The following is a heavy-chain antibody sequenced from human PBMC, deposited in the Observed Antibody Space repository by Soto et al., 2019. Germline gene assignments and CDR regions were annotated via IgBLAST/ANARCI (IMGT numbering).Heavy chain of an antibody. CDR3: ARTDRDFYGLDV. V-gene: IGHV3-13*05. CDR1: GFTFRNYD. CDR2: ISAAGDP. J-gene: IGHJ6*02. Sequence: EVQLVESGGGLVQPGGSPRLSCEASGFTFRNYDMHWVRQGTGKGLEWVSGISAAGDPDYADSVEGRFTISRENAQNSFFLQMNSLRVGDTAVYYCARTDRDFYGLDVLGQGTTVIVSS.